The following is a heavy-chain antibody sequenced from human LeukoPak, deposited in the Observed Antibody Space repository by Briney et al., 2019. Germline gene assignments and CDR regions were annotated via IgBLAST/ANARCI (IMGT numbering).Heavy chain of an antibody. J-gene: IGHJ4*02. D-gene: IGHD2-21*01. CDR3: AREGGIIDY. CDR1: GYTFNKYG. Sequence: ASVKVSCKASGYTFNKYGIGWVRQAPGQGLEWMGWISAFNGDTIYAQKVQGRVTLTTDTSASTAYMELRSLRSDDTAVYYCAREGGIIDYWGQGTLVTVSS. CDR2: ISAFNGDT. V-gene: IGHV1-18*01.